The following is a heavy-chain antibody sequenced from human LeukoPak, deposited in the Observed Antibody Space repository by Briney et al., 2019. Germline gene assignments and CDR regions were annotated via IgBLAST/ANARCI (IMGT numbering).Heavy chain of an antibody. V-gene: IGHV4-34*01. CDR1: GVSFSGYY. CDR3: ARGAPPPTYYYDSSGYYYFDY. J-gene: IGHJ4*02. CDR2: INHSGST. D-gene: IGHD3-22*01. Sequence: SETLSLTCAVYGVSFSGYYWSWIRQPPGKGLEWSGEINHSGSTNYNPSLKSRDTISVDTSKSQVSLNQSSVTAAAKGVYYCARGAPPPTYYYDSSGYYYFDYWGQGTLVTVSS.